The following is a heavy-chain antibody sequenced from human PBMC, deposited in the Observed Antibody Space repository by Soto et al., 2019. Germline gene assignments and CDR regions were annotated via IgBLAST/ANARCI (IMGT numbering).Heavy chain of an antibody. J-gene: IGHJ5*02. CDR3: ARVPTPPDGHSDKNSWFDP. CDR2: ISAYNGNT. V-gene: IGHV1-18*04. D-gene: IGHD4-17*01. CDR1: GYTFTNYG. Sequence: GASVKVSCKTSGYTFTNYGINWVRQAPGQGLEWMGWISAYNGNTNYAQKLQGRVTMTTDTSTSTAYMELRSLRSDDTAVYYCARVPTPPDGHSDKNSWFDPWGRGPLVTVSS.